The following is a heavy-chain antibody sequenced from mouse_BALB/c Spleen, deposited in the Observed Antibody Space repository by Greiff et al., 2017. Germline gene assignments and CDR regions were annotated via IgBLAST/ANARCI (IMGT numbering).Heavy chain of an antibody. Sequence: EVQGVESGGGLVQPGGSRKLSCAASGFTFSSFGMHWVRQAPEKGLEWVAYISSGSSTIYYADTVKGRFTISRDNPKNTLFLQMTSLRSEDTAMYYCARWVRGGFDYWGQGTTLTVSS. V-gene: IGHV5-17*02. J-gene: IGHJ2*01. CDR1: GFTFSSFG. CDR3: ARWVRGGFDY. D-gene: IGHD2-14*01. CDR2: ISSGSSTI.